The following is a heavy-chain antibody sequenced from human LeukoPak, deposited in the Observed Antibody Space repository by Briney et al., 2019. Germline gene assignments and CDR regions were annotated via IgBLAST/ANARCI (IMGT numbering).Heavy chain of an antibody. CDR3: ARDMDYYGSGSYYSNWFDP. Sequence: ASVKVSFKASGYTFTIYYMHWVRQAPGQGREWMGEINPSGGSTSYAQKFQGRVTMTRDTSTSTVYMELSSLRSEDTAVYYCARDMDYYGSGSYYSNWFDPWGQGTLVTVSS. V-gene: IGHV1-46*01. CDR1: GYTFTIYY. CDR2: INPSGGST. J-gene: IGHJ5*02. D-gene: IGHD3-10*01.